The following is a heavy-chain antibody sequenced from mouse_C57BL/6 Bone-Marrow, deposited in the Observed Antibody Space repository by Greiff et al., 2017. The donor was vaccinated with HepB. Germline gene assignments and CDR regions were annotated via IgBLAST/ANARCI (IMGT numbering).Heavy chain of an antibody. V-gene: IGHV5-17*01. CDR1: GFTFSDYG. D-gene: IGHD2-1*01. CDR3: ARPVYNGNGAYDMDY. CDR2: ISSGSSTN. J-gene: IGHJ4*01. Sequence: EVQRVESGGGLVKPGGSLKLSCAASGFTFSDYGMHWVRQTPEKGLEWVAYISSGSSTNYYADTVKGRFTITRDNAKNTLFLQLTSLRSEDTAVYYCARPVYNGNGAYDMDYWGKGTTVTVSS.